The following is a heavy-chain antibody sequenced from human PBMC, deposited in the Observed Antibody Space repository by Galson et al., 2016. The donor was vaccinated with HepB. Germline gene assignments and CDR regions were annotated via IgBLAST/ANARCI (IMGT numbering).Heavy chain of an antibody. CDR1: GYNFTSYD. V-gene: IGHV1-18*01. J-gene: IGHJ4*02. Sequence: SVKVSCKASGYNFTSYDISWVRQAPGQGLEWMAWINTGTPGDTLYAQSLQGRLTLTTDPSTTTAYMNLRSLGSDDTAVYFCARDFCTGVSCNHALGHWGQGTLVTVSS. CDR3: ARDFCTGVSCNHALGH. D-gene: IGHD2-8*02. CDR2: INTGTPGDT.